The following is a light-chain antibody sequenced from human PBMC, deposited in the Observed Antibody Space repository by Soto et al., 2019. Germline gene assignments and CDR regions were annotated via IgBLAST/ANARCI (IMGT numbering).Light chain of an antibody. CDR1: QSISSW. V-gene: IGKV1-5*01. Sequence: IQMTQSPSTLSASVGDRVTITCRASQSISSWLAWYQQKPGKAPKLLIYDASTLESGVPSRFSGSGSGTEFTLTISSLQPDDFATYYCQQYNSYWTFCQGTKVDIK. J-gene: IGKJ1*01. CDR2: DAS. CDR3: QQYNSYWT.